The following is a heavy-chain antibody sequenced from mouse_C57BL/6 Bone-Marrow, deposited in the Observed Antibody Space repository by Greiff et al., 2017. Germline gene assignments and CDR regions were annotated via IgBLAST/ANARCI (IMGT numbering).Heavy chain of an antibody. V-gene: IGHV14-3*01. CDR1: GFNIKNTY. D-gene: IGHD1-1*01. J-gene: IGHJ1*03. CDR3: ARDLSTVDWYFDV. CDR2: IDSANGNT. Sequence: EVQLQHSVAELVRPGASVKLSCTASGFNIKNTYMHWVKQRPEQGLEWIGRIDSANGNTKYAPKFQGKATITADTSSNTAYLQLSSLTSEDTAIYYCARDLSTVDWYFDVWGTGTTVTVSS.